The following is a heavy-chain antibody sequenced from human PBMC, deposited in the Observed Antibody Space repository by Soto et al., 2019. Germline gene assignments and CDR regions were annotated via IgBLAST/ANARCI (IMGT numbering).Heavy chain of an antibody. Sequence: GASVGVSCKXSGYTFTSYFMHWVRQAPGQGLEWMGIINPSGGSTSYEQNFQGRVTMTRDTTTSTVYMERSSLRSEDTAVYYCARELFAAAAGVPTGYYCYMDVWGQGTRGTVSS. CDR1: GYTFTSYF. V-gene: IGHV1-46*01. CDR2: INPSGGST. J-gene: IGHJ6*02. D-gene: IGHD6-25*01. CDR3: ARELFAAAAGVPTGYYCYMDV.